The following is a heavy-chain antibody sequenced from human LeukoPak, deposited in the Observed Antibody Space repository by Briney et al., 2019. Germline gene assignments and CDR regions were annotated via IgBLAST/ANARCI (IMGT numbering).Heavy chain of an antibody. Sequence: GSLILSCAASGFTVSSNYMSWVRQAPGKGLEWVSVIYSGGSTYYADSVKGRFTISRDNSKNTLYLQMNSLRAEDTAVYYCAGARRDSSGYYYFDYWGQGTLVTVSS. CDR1: GFTVSSNY. V-gene: IGHV3-53*01. CDR2: IYSGGST. D-gene: IGHD3-22*01. J-gene: IGHJ4*02. CDR3: AGARRDSSGYYYFDY.